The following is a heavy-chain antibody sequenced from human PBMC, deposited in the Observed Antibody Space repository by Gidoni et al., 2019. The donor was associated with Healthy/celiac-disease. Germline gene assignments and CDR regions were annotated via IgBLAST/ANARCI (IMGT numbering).Heavy chain of an antibody. V-gene: IGHV3-43*01. D-gene: IGHD4-17*01. CDR3: ATIPLYGDLFDY. J-gene: IGHJ4*02. Sequence: EVQLVESGGVVVQPGGSLRLSCAASGFPFDDYTMHWVRQAPGKCLEWVSLISWDGGSTYYADSVKGRFTISRDNSKNSLYLQMNSLRTEDTALYYCATIPLYGDLFDYWGQGTLVTVSS. CDR1: GFPFDDYT. CDR2: ISWDGGST.